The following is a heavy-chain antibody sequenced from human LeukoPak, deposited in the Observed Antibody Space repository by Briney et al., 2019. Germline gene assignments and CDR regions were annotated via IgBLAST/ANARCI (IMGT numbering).Heavy chain of an antibody. Sequence: GGSLRLSCAASGFTFSSYEMKWVRQAPGKGLEWVSYISSSGSSIYYADSVKGRFTISRDNAKNSLYLQMNSLRAEDTAVYYCAREGAFGDRDYWGQGTLVTVSS. CDR3: AREGAFGDRDY. J-gene: IGHJ4*02. CDR2: ISSSGSSI. V-gene: IGHV3-48*03. D-gene: IGHD4-17*01. CDR1: GFTFSSYE.